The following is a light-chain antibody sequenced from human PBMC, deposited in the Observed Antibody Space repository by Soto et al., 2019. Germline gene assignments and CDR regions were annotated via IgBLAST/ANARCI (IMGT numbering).Light chain of an antibody. V-gene: IGKV3-20*01. CDR2: GAS. Sequence: EIVLTQSPGTLSLSPGERATLSCRASQSVSSSYIAWYQQKPGQAPRLLINGASRRATGIPDRFSGSGSGTDFTLTISRLEPEDFAVYYCQQYGSSPQTFGQGTKLEIK. CDR3: QQYGSSPQT. CDR1: QSVSSSY. J-gene: IGKJ2*01.